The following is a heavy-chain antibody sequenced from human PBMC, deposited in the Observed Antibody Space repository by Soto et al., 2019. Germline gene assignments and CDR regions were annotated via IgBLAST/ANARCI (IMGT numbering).Heavy chain of an antibody. Sequence: SETLSLTCTVSGGSISSYYWSWIRQPPGKGLEWIGCIYYSGSTNYNPSLKSRVTISVDTSKNQFSLKLSSVTAADTAVYYCARELTSIAAQAAFDIWGQGTMVTVS. CDR2: IYYSGST. V-gene: IGHV4-59*01. CDR3: ARELTSIAAQAAFDI. CDR1: GGSISSYY. J-gene: IGHJ3*02. D-gene: IGHD6-6*01.